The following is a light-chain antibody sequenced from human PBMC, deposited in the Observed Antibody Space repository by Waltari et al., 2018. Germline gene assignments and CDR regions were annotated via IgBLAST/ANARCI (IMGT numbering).Light chain of an antibody. V-gene: IGLV2-14*01. CDR1: SSDVGGYNY. Sequence: QSALTQPASVSGSPGQSITISCTGTSSDVGGYNYVSWYQQHPGKAPKVMIYDVSNRHSGVSHRFSGSQSGNTASLTISGLQAEDEADYYCSSYPSSSTLVVFGGGTTLTVL. CDR3: SSYPSSSTLVV. J-gene: IGLJ2*01. CDR2: DVS.